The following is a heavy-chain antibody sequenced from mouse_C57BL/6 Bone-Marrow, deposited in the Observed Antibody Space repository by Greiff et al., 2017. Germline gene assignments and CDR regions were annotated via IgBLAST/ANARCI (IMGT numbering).Heavy chain of an antibody. V-gene: IGHV1-39*01. CDR3: ASIHYYGSSYDWYFDV. CDR2: INPNYGTT. D-gene: IGHD1-1*01. CDR1: GYSFTDYN. J-gene: IGHJ1*03. Sequence: VQLQQSGPELVKPGASVKISCKASGYSFTDYNMNWVKQSNGKSLEWIGVINPNYGTTSYNQKFKGKATLTVDQSSSTAYMQLNSLTSEDSAVYYCASIHYYGSSYDWYFDVWGTGTTVTVSS.